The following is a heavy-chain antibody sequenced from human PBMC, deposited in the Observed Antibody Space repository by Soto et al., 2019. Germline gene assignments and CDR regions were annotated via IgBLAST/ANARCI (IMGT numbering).Heavy chain of an antibody. Sequence: SETRSLTCTVSGGSIGSYYWSWIRQPPGKGLGWIGYIYYSGSTNFNPSIKRRVTIPVDTSKNQFSLKLSSVTSADTAVYYCARGYCTNGVCYYFDYWGQGTLVTVSS. CDR1: GGSIGSYY. CDR2: IYYSGST. D-gene: IGHD2-8*01. J-gene: IGHJ4*02. CDR3: ARGYCTNGVCYYFDY. V-gene: IGHV4-59*01.